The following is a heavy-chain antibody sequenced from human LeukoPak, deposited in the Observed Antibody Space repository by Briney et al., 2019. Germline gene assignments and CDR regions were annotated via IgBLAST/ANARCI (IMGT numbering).Heavy chain of an antibody. D-gene: IGHD4-17*01. CDR3: ARAPRYGDYDY. Sequence: ASETLSLTCTVSSDSISSYYWSWIRQPPGKGLEWIGYIYYSGSTNYNPSLKSRVTISIDTSKSQFSLKLSSVTAADTAVYYCARAPRYGDYDYWGQGTLVTVSS. J-gene: IGHJ4*02. CDR2: IYYSGST. V-gene: IGHV4-59*01. CDR1: SDSISSYY.